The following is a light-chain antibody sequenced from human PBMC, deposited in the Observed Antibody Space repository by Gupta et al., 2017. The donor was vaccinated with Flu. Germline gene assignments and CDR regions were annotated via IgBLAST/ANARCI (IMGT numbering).Light chain of an antibody. Sequence: LSLSTGERDTRSCRASHSIGSRSFDWYKQKPGQAPMLLIYGASSRAKGIKDRCSGSGVETDCYLTISRREPDDSEVYLCQQGCSEHLPWTFGQGTLVEIK. CDR2: GAS. V-gene: IGKV3-20*01. CDR1: HSIGSRS. CDR3: QQGCSEHLPWT. J-gene: IGKJ1*01.